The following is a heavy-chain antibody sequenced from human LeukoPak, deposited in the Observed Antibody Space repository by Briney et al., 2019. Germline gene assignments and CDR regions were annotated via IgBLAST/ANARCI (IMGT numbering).Heavy chain of an antibody. CDR1: DGSISGYY. V-gene: IGHV4-4*07. J-gene: IGHJ4*02. CDR2: MHTSGSS. D-gene: IGHD6-13*01. Sequence: SETLSLTCSVSDGSISGYYWSWIRQPAGKGLEWIGRMHTSGSSNYNVSLKSRITMSVDTSRNQFALGLSSVTAADTAIYYCARDLGSGWYDYWGQGTLVTVSS. CDR3: ARDLGSGWYDY.